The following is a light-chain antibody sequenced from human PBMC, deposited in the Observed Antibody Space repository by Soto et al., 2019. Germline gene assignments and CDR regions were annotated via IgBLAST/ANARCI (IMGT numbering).Light chain of an antibody. Sequence: DIQMTQSPSSVSASVGDRITITCRASQDISRWLAWYQQKPGRAPNLLIYTASTLESGVPSRFSGSGSGTEFTLTISNLQPEDFASYYGQQVDSFALTFGGGTKVEIK. CDR1: QDISRW. CDR3: QQVDSFALT. V-gene: IGKV1D-12*01. J-gene: IGKJ4*01. CDR2: TAS.